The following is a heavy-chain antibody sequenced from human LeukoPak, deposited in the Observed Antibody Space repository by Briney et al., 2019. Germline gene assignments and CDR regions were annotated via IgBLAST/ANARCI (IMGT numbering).Heavy chain of an antibody. V-gene: IGHV3-53*01. CDR3: ARGARPVAMRNYFDY. J-gene: IGHJ4*02. CDR2: IYSGGST. Sequence: GGSLRLSCAASGFTVSSNYMSWVRQAPGKGPEGVSVIYSGGSTYYADSVKGRFTISRDNSKSTLYIQMNSLRAEDTAVYYCARGARPVAMRNYFDYWGQGTLVTVSS. D-gene: IGHD2-2*01. CDR1: GFTVSSNY.